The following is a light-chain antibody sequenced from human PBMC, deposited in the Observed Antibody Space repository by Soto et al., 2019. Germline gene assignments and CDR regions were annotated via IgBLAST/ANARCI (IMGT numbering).Light chain of an antibody. CDR1: SNDVGGYNY. V-gene: IGLV2-14*01. CDR2: EVS. J-gene: IGLJ2*01. Sequence: QSALTQPASVSGSPGQSITISCTGTSNDVGGYNYVSWYQQHPGKAPKLMIYEVSNRPSGVSNRFSGSKSGNTASLTISGLQAEDEADYYCSSYTSSSTVLFGGGTQLTVL. CDR3: SSYTSSSTVL.